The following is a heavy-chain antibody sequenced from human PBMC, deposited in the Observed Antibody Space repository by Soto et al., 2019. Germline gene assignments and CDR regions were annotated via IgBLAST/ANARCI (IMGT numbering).Heavy chain of an antibody. CDR1: GFTFSSYA. J-gene: IGHJ4*02. CDR3: AARYCSSTSCFHFDY. D-gene: IGHD2-2*01. CDR2: ISSNGGST. Sequence: GSLRLSCAASGFTFSSYAMHWVRQAPGKGLEYVSAISSNGGSTYYANSVKGRFTISRDNSKNTLYLQMGSLRAEDMAVYYCAARYCSSTSCFHFDYWGQGTLVTVSS. V-gene: IGHV3-64*01.